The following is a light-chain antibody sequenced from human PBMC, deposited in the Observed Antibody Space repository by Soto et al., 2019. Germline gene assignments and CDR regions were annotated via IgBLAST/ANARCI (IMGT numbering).Light chain of an antibody. CDR1: SSDVGGYDY. CDR3: SSYADTNNLL. Sequence: QSALTQPPSASGSPGQSVTISCTGTSSDVGGYDYVSWYQQHPGKAPKLIISEVNKRPSGVPDRFSGSKSGNTASLTVSGLKPEDEADYHCSSYADTNNLLCGVGTQLPVL. CDR2: EVN. J-gene: IGLJ3*02. V-gene: IGLV2-8*01.